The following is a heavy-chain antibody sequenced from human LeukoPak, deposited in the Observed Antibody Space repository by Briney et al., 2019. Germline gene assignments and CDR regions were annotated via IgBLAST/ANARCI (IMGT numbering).Heavy chain of an antibody. Sequence: GGSLRLSCAASGFTFGSYGMSWVRQAPGKGLEWVSFITPNADRTSYADSVEGRFTISRDNPRNTLYMQMNSLRDEDTALYYLANMPGYYDGSCYWVQWGQGTLVTVSS. CDR2: ITPNADRT. CDR1: GFTFGSYG. CDR3: ANMPGYYDGSCYWVQ. V-gene: IGHV3-23*01. D-gene: IGHD3-22*01. J-gene: IGHJ1*01.